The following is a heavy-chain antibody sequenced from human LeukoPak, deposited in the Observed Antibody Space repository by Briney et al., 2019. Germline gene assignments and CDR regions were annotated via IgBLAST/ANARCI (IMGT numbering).Heavy chain of an antibody. J-gene: IGHJ4*02. CDR2: ISGSGSST. CDR3: AKTRVEALYYFDY. Sequence: GGSLRLSCAASGYTFSSYGMTWVRQAPGKGLEWVSGISGSGSSTYYAVSVKGRFTVSRDNSKNTLYLQMNSLRAEDTAVYYCAKTRVEALYYFDYWGQGTLVTVSS. V-gene: IGHV3-23*01. D-gene: IGHD5-24*01. CDR1: GYTFSSYG.